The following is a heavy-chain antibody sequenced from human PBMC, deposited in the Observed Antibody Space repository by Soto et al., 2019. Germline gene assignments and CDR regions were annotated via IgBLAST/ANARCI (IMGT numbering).Heavy chain of an antibody. CDR2: IYYTGGT. CDR1: AGSISSGGFF. CDR3: ARSTGTYFDY. V-gene: IGHV4-31*03. J-gene: IGHJ4*02. Sequence: PSETLSPTCTVSAGSISSGGFFWNWIRQHPGKGLEWIGYIYYTGGTDYNPSLKSRVTISRDTSKNHLSLILGSVTAADTAMYYCARSTGTYFDYWGQGTPVTVSS. D-gene: IGHD1-1*01.